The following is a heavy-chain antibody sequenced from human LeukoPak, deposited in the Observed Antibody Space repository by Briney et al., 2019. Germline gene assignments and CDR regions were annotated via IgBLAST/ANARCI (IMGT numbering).Heavy chain of an antibody. Sequence: AGGSLRLSCAASGFTFSSYAMSWVRQAPGKGLEWVSAISGSGGSTYYADSVKGRFTISRDNSKNTLYLQMNSLRAEDTAVYYCAKGGRWAHYYFDYWGQGTLVTVSS. D-gene: IGHD3-16*01. CDR2: ISGSGGST. CDR1: GFTFSSYA. J-gene: IGHJ4*02. V-gene: IGHV3-23*01. CDR3: AKGGRWAHYYFDY.